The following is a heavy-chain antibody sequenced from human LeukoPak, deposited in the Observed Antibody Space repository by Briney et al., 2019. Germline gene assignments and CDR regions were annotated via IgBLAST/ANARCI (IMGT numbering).Heavy chain of an antibody. Sequence: PGGSLRLSCAASGFTFDDYAMHWVRQAPGKGLEWVSGISWNSGSIGYADSVKGRFTISRDNAKNSLYLQMNSLRAEDTALYYCAKDMRYDSSGFLGYWGQGTLVTVSS. CDR3: AKDMRYDSSGFLGY. D-gene: IGHD3-22*01. V-gene: IGHV3-9*01. CDR2: ISWNSGSI. J-gene: IGHJ4*02. CDR1: GFTFDDYA.